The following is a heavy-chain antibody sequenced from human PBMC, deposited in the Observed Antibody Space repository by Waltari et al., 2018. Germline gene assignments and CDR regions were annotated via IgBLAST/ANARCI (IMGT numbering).Heavy chain of an antibody. CDR2: IYTSGST. J-gene: IGHJ4*02. CDR3: ARSSDYYGSGSYSDY. CDR1: GGSFSRYY. Sequence: QLQLQESGPGLVKPSETLSLTGTVSGGSFSRYYCSWIRQPAGKGLEWIGRIYTSGSTNYNPSLKSRVTMSVDTSKNQFFLKLSSVTAADTAVYYCARSSDYYGSGSYSDYWGQETLVTVSS. V-gene: IGHV4-4*07. D-gene: IGHD3-10*01.